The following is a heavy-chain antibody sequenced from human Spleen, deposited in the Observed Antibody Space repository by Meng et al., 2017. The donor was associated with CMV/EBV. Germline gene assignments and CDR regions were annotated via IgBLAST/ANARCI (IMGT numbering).Heavy chain of an antibody. CDR3: ARVTEYGGNCFDS. CDR1: GASISTGNW. Sequence: VCGASISTGNWGSWVRQPPGKGLEWIGEVYHSGYTNYNPSLKSRVTMSVDRSKNQFSLKLSSVTAADTAVYYCARVTEYGGNCFDSWGQGTLVTVSS. V-gene: IGHV4-4*02. J-gene: IGHJ4*02. D-gene: IGHD4/OR15-4a*01. CDR2: VYHSGYT.